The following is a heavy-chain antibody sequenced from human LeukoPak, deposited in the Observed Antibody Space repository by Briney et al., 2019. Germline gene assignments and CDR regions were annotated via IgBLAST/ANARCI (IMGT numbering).Heavy chain of an antibody. J-gene: IGHJ5*01. CDR3: ARIAIPGRHYFDP. V-gene: IGHV1-2*02. D-gene: IGHD6-13*01. Sequence: ASLKVSRKGFGYSFTDHCIHWVGQAPGQGLEWIGWDSPNSGGTHYAQEFRGRVTMTRDTSISTAYMEVSRLRADDTAVYYCARIAIPGRHYFDPWGQGTLVTVSS. CDR1: GYSFTDHC. CDR2: DSPNSGGT.